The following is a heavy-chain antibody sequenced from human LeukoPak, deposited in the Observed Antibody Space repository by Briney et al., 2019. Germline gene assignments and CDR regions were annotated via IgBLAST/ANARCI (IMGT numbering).Heavy chain of an antibody. CDR3: ARARYETRIWPKSRYDYYHYMDV. V-gene: IGHV3-21*06. CDR2: ISGSSSYI. D-gene: IGHD3-3*01. J-gene: IGHJ6*03. Sequence: PGGSLRLSCAASGFTFSSYSMNWVRQAPGKGLEWVSSISGSSSYIYYADSVKGRFTISRDNAKNSLYLQMNSLRAEDTAVYYCARARYETRIWPKSRYDYYHYMDVWGKGTTVTVSS. CDR1: GFTFSSYS.